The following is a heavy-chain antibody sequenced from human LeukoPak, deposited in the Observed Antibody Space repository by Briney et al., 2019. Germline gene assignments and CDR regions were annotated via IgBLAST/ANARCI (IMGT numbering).Heavy chain of an antibody. CDR1: GXTFSNYA. J-gene: IGHJ4*02. Sequence: GGSLRLSCAASGXTFSNYAMSWVRQAPGKGLEWVSAISGSGGSTYYADSVKGRSTISRDNSKNTLYLQMDSLRAEDTAVYYCAKRYYYDSGGYQGYFDYWGQGTLVTVSS. CDR2: ISGSGGST. D-gene: IGHD3-22*01. CDR3: AKRYYYDSGGYQGYFDY. V-gene: IGHV3-23*01.